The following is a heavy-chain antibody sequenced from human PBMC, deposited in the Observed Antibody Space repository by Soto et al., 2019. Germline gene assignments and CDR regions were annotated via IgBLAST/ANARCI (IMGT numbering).Heavy chain of an antibody. CDR1: GYTFTSYG. CDR2: ISAYNGNT. J-gene: IGHJ4*02. D-gene: IGHD6-19*01. V-gene: IGHV1-18*01. Sequence: QVQLVQSGAEVKKPGASVKVSCKASGYTFTSYGLSWVRQAPGQGLEWMGWISAYNGNTKYAQKIQGRVTMTTDTSTSRADMEVRSLRSDDTAVYYCARDLAVGLVDYWGQGTLVTVSS. CDR3: ARDLAVGLVDY.